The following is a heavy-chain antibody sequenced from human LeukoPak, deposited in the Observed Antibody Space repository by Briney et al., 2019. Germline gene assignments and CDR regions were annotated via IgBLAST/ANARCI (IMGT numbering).Heavy chain of an antibody. D-gene: IGHD3-22*01. J-gene: IGHJ4*02. CDR1: GFTFDDYA. V-gene: IGHV3-9*01. Sequence: PGGSLRLSCAASGFTFDDYAMHWVRQAPGKGLEWVSGISWNSGSIGYADSVKGRFTISRDNAKNSLYLQMNSLRAEDTALYYCAKVGLHYDSSGYYDYWGQGTLVTVSS. CDR3: AKVGLHYDSSGYYDY. CDR2: ISWNSGSI.